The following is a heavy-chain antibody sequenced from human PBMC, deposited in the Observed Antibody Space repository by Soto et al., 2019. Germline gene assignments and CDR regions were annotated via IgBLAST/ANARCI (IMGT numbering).Heavy chain of an antibody. CDR3: ARGGGSGMGYYYGMDV. V-gene: IGHV1-18*01. CDR2: ISAYNGNT. CDR1: GYTFTSYG. Sequence: ASVKVSCTASGYTFTSYGISWVRQAPGQGLEWMGWISAYNGNTNYAQKLQGRVTMTTDTSTSAAYMELRSLRSDDTAVYYCARGGGSGMGYYYGMDVWGQGTTVTVSS. D-gene: IGHD3-10*01. J-gene: IGHJ6*02.